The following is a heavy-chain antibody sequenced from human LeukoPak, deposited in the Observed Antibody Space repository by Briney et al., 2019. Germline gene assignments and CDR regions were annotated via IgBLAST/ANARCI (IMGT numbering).Heavy chain of an antibody. CDR1: GFTFSSYA. J-gene: IGHJ6*03. CDR3: AKDKYYGSGKLDYYYYYMDV. D-gene: IGHD3-10*01. CDR2: ISGSGGST. V-gene: IGHV3-23*01. Sequence: GGPLRLSCAASGFTFSSYAMRWLRQAPGKGLEWVSAISGSGGSTYYADSVKGRFTISRDNSKNTLYLQMNSLRAEDTAVYYCAKDKYYGSGKLDYYYYYMDVWGKGTTVTVSS.